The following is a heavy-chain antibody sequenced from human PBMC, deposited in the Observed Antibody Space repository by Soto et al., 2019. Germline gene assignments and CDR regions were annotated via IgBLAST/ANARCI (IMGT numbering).Heavy chain of an antibody. CDR1: GFTFSNAW. CDR2: IKSKTDGGTT. CDR3: TTGWPALWFGESDAFDI. J-gene: IGHJ3*02. D-gene: IGHD3-10*01. V-gene: IGHV3-15*01. Sequence: EVQLVESGGGLVKPGGSLRLSCAASGFTFSNAWMSWVRQAPGKGLEWVGRIKSKTDGGTTDYAAPVKGRFTISRDDSKNTLYLQMNSLKTEDTAVYYCTTGWPALWFGESDAFDIWGQGTMVTVSS.